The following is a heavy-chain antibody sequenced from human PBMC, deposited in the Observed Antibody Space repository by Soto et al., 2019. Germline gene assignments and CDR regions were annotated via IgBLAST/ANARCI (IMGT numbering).Heavy chain of an antibody. Sequence: SETLSLTCTVSGGSISSYYWSWIRQPPGKGLEWIGYIYYSGSTNYNPSLKSRVTISVDTSKNQFSLKLSSVTAADTAVYYCARGLAAAGRKYNWFDPWGQGTLVTVSS. V-gene: IGHV4-59*01. D-gene: IGHD6-13*01. J-gene: IGHJ5*02. CDR2: IYYSGST. CDR1: GGSISSYY. CDR3: ARGLAAAGRKYNWFDP.